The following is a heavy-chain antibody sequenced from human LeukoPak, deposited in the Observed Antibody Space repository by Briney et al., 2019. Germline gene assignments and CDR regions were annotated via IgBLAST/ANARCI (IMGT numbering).Heavy chain of an antibody. CDR3: ARGSLNV. CDR1: GGSFCGYY. V-gene: IGHV4-34*01. J-gene: IGHJ6*04. CDR2: INHSGST. Sequence: SETLSLTCAVYGGSFCGYYWSWIRQPPGKGLEWIGEINHSGSTTYNPSLKSRVTISVATSKSQCSVKQSSVSAEDTAVYYCARGSLNVWGKGTTVTVSS. D-gene: IGHD3-16*02.